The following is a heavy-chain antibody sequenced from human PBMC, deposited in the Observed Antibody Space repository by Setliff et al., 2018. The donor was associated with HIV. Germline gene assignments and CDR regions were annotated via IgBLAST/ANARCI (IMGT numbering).Heavy chain of an antibody. Sequence: SETLSLTCTVSGGSISSYYWGWIRQPPGKGLELIGSIYYIGSTSYNPSLKSRVTISVDTSKNHFSLKLSSVTAADTAVYYCARSLLPSITVAGTIGYWGQGSLVTVSS. V-gene: IGHV4-39*02. CDR1: GGSISSYY. D-gene: IGHD6-19*01. J-gene: IGHJ4*02. CDR3: ARSLLPSITVAGTIGY. CDR2: IYYIGST.